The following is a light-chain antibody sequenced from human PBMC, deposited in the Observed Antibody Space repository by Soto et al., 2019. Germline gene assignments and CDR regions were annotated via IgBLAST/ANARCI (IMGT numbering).Light chain of an antibody. Sequence: QSVLTQPPSASGTPGQRVTISCSGSSSNIGSNTANWYQQLPGTAPKLLIYTNNQRPSGVPDRFSGSKSGTSASLAISGLQSEDEADYYCAARDDSLNGRVFGGGTKLTVL. CDR2: TNN. J-gene: IGLJ3*02. CDR1: SSNIGSNT. CDR3: AARDDSLNGRV. V-gene: IGLV1-44*01.